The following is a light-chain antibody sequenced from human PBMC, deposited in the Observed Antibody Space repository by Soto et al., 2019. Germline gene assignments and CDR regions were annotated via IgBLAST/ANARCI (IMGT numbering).Light chain of an antibody. J-gene: IGLJ1*01. V-gene: IGLV2-18*02. Sequence: QSVLTQPPSVSGFPGQSVTISCTGTSSDVGNYNSVSWYQQPPGTVPKLMIYEVTNRPSGVPDRFSGSKSGNTASLTISGLQPEDEADYYCSSDTTSNTYVFGTGTKLTV. CDR1: SSDVGNYNS. CDR2: EVT. CDR3: SSDTTSNTYV.